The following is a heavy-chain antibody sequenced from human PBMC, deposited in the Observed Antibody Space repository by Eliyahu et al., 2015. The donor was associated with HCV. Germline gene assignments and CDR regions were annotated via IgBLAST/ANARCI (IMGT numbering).Heavy chain of an antibody. V-gene: IGHV3-33*01. CDR2: IWYDGSNK. Sequence: QVQLVESGGGVVQPGRSLRLSCAASGXTFXSYGMHWVRQAPGKGXEXVAVIWYDGSNKYYADXVKGRFTISRDNSKNTXYLXMNSLRAEDTAVYYCARDFGGVQGVTYYYYGMDAWGKGTTVTVSS. D-gene: IGHD3-10*01. J-gene: IGHJ6*04. CDR1: GXTFXSYG. CDR3: ARDFGGVQGVTYYYYGMDA.